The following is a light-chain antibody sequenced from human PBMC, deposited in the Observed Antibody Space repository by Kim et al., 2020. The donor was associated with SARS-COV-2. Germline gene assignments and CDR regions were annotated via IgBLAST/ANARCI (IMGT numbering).Light chain of an antibody. CDR2: SNF. V-gene: IGLV1-40*01. CDR3: QSYDSSLTAL. Sequence: GQRVTISCTGTNSNIGVGYDVHWYQQLPGTAPKLVIYSNFHRPSGVPDRFSGSKSGSSASLTITGLQADDEADYYCQSYDSSLTALFGGGTQLTVL. J-gene: IGLJ2*01. CDR1: NSNIGVGYD.